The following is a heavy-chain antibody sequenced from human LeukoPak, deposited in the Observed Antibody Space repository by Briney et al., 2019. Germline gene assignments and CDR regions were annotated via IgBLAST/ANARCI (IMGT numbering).Heavy chain of an antibody. J-gene: IGHJ3*02. Sequence: SETLSLTCTVSGGSLRNYYWSWIRQHPRKGLEWIGYIYYSGSTYYNPSLKSRVTISVDTSKNQFSLKLSSVTAADTAVYYCVLDTDNAFDIWGQGTMVTVSS. CDR1: GGSLRNYY. CDR2: IYYSGST. V-gene: IGHV4-59*06. CDR3: VLDTDNAFDI. D-gene: IGHD5-18*01.